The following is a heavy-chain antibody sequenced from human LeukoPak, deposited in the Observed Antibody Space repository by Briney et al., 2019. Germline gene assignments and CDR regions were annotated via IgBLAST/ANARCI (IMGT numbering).Heavy chain of an antibody. Sequence: PSETLSLTCTVSGGSMSSYYWSWIRQPPGKGLEWIGHIYYSGSTNYNPSLKSRVTISVDSSKNQFSLKLSSVTAADTAVYYCARHDNEKSGYEIDYWGQGTLVTVSS. CDR2: IYYSGST. CDR3: ARHDNEKSGYEIDY. CDR1: GGSMSSYY. J-gene: IGHJ4*02. D-gene: IGHD5-12*01. V-gene: IGHV4-59*08.